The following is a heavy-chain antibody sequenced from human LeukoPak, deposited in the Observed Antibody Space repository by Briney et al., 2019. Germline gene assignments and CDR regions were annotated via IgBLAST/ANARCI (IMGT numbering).Heavy chain of an antibody. V-gene: IGHV3-74*01. CDR2: INPDGSGT. CDR3: ARAYDSGTYSTFDY. CDR1: GFTFSSYW. J-gene: IGHJ4*02. Sequence: PGRSLRLSCAASGFTFSSYWMSWVRQAPGKGLVWVSCINPDGSGTTYADSVKGRLTISRDNAKNTVFLQMNSLRAEDTAVYYCARAYDSGTYSTFDYWGQGALVTVTS. D-gene: IGHD3-10*01.